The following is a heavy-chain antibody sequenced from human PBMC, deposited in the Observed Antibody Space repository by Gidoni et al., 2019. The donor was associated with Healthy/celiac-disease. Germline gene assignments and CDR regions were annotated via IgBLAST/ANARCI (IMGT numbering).Heavy chain of an antibody. J-gene: IGHJ2*01. V-gene: IGHV3-64D*06. CDR3: VRVGAVATLNWYFDL. CDR2: ISSNGGST. D-gene: IGHD1-26*01. Sequence: EVQLVESGGGLVQPGGSLLLSCSASGFTFISYAMHWVRQAPGKGLEYVSAISSNGGSTYYADSVKGRFTISRDNSKNTLYLQMSSLRAEDTAVYYCVRVGAVATLNWYFDLWGRGTLVTVSS. CDR1: GFTFISYA.